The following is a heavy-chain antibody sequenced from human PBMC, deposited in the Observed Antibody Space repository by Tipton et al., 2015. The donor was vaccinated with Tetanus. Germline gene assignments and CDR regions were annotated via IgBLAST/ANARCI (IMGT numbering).Heavy chain of an antibody. V-gene: IGHV1-2*06. D-gene: IGHD3-10*01. Sequence: QLVQSGAEVKKPGASVKVSCKASGYTFTGYYMHWVRQAPGQGLEWMGRINPNSGGTNYAQKFQGRVTMTRDTSISTAYMELSRLRSDDTAVYYCARGGASGMVRGVIECDYWGQGTLVTVSS. CDR1: GYTFTGYY. J-gene: IGHJ4*02. CDR3: ARGGASGMVRGVIECDY. CDR2: INPNSGGT.